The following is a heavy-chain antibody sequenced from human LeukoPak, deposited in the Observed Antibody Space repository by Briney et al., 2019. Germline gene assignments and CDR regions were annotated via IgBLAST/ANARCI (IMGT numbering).Heavy chain of an antibody. CDR1: GFTLSSYA. V-gene: IGHV3-21*01. J-gene: IGHJ6*03. Sequence: GGSLRLSCAASGFTLSSYAMSWVRQAPGKGLEWVSSISSSSRYISYADSVKGRLTISRDNAKNSLYLQMNSLRAEDTAVYYCARVPGRGDGGYYYYYMDVWGKGTTVTVSS. CDR2: ISSSSRYI. D-gene: IGHD1-14*01. CDR3: ARVPGRGDGGYYYYYMDV.